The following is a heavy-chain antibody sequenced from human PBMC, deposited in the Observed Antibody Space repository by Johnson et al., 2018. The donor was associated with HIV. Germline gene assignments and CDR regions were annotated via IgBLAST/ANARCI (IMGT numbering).Heavy chain of an antibody. V-gene: IGHV3-30*03. CDR1: GFTFSSYW. J-gene: IGHJ3*02. Sequence: QVQLVESGGGLVQPGGSLRLSCAASGFTFSSYWMHWVRQAPGKGLEWVAVISYDGRKKYYADSAKGRFTISRDNSKNSLYLQMNSLRAEDTAVYYCARDRPSKWLRSNDDAFDIWGQGTMVTVSS. D-gene: IGHD5-12*01. CDR3: ARDRPSKWLRSNDDAFDI. CDR2: ISYDGRKK.